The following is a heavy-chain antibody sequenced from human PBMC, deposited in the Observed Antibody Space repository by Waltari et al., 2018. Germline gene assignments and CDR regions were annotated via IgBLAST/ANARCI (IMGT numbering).Heavy chain of an antibody. J-gene: IGHJ4*02. Sequence: QVQLVQSGAEVKKPGSSVKVSCKASGGTFSSYTIRWVRQAPGQGLEWMGRIIPILGIANYAQKFQGRVTITADKSTSTAYMELSSLRSEDTAVYYCASLDPDHYYFDYWGQGTLVTVSS. CDR1: GGTFSSYT. CDR2: IIPILGIA. CDR3: ASLDPDHYYFDY. V-gene: IGHV1-69*02.